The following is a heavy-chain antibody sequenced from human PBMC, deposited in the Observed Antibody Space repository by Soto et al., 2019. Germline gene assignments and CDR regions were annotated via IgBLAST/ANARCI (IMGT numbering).Heavy chain of an antibody. Sequence: GGALRLSCAASGFTFSSYIMNWVGQAPGKGLEWVSSISSSSSYIYYADSVKGRFTISRDNAKNSLYLQMNSLRAEDTAVYYCAKGQQLVRGGYYYGMDVWGQGTTVTVSS. D-gene: IGHD6-13*01. V-gene: IGHV3-21*01. CDR2: ISSSSSYI. CDR3: AKGQQLVRGGYYYGMDV. CDR1: GFTFSSYI. J-gene: IGHJ6*02.